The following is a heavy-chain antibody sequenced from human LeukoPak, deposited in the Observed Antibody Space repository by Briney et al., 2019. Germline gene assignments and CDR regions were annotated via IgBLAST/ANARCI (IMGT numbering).Heavy chain of an antibody. CDR3: ARRYYYNLGSFPFDF. Sequence: SSETLSLTCAASGGPFSGYFWSWIRQSSGKGLEWIGEIHNSRTTNYNPSLNSRVTISEDTSKNQFYLNLSSVTAADTVVYYCARRYYYNLGSFPFDFWGQGTLVTVSS. CDR1: GGPFSGYF. CDR2: IHNSRTT. V-gene: IGHV4-34*01. J-gene: IGHJ4*02. D-gene: IGHD3-10*01.